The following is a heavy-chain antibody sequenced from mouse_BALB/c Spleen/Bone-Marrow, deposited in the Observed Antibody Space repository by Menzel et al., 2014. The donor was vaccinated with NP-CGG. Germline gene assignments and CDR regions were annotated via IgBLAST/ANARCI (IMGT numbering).Heavy chain of an antibody. CDR1: GFTFSSYG. CDR3: VRGLDY. J-gene: IGHJ2*01. V-gene: IGHV5-6-3*01. CDR2: INTNGGNT. Sequence: EVKLVESGGGLVQPGGSLKLSCAASGFTFSSYGMSWVRQTPDKRLELVATINTNGGNTYYPDSVKGRFTISRDNAKNTLYLQMSSLKSEDTAMYYCVRGLDYWGQGTTLTVSS.